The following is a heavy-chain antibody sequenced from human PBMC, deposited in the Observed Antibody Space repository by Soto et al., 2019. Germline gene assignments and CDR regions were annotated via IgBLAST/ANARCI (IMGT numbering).Heavy chain of an antibody. V-gene: IGHV1-24*01. CDR1: GYTLTELS. Sequence: ASVKVSCKVSGYTLTELSMHWVRQAPGKGLEWMGGFDPEDGETIYAQKFQGRVTMTEDTSTDTAYMELSSLRSEDTAVYYCARERYYYDSSGYLGVYYYYGMDVWGQGTTVTVSS. D-gene: IGHD3-22*01. CDR3: ARERYYYDSSGYLGVYYYYGMDV. CDR2: FDPEDGET. J-gene: IGHJ6*02.